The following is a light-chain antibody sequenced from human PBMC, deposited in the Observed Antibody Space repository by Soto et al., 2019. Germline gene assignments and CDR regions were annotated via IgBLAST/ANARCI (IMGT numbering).Light chain of an antibody. J-gene: IGLJ2*01. CDR3: NSYRGGTALV. V-gene: IGLV2-14*03. CDR1: GLDVGLYNY. CDR2: DVD. Sequence: QSALTQPASVSGSPGQSITISCTGTGLDVGLYNYVSWYHQHPGTPPKLIIYDVDNRPSGVSNRFSGSKSANTASLTISGLQPEDEADYYCNSYRGGTALVFGGGTKVTVL.